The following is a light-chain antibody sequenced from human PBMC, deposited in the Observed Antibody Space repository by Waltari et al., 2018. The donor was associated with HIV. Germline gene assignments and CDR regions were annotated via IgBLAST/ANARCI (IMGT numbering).Light chain of an antibody. Sequence: QSALTQPASVSGSPGQSITISCTGSSSDVGGYNYVSWYQHHPGKAPQLMIYDVSNRPSGVSTRFSGSKSGNTASLTISGLQAEDEADYYCSSYTSGSTPYVFGTGTKVTVL. V-gene: IGLV2-14*03. J-gene: IGLJ1*01. CDR1: SSDVGGYNY. CDR3: SSYTSGSTPYV. CDR2: DVS.